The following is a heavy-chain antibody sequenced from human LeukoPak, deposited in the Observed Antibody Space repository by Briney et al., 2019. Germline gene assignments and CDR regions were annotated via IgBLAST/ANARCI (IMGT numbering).Heavy chain of an antibody. V-gene: IGHV3-48*04. CDR2: ISSSSSTI. J-gene: IGHJ4*02. Sequence: GGSLRLSCAASGFTFSSYSMNWVRQAPGKGLEWVSYISSSSSTIYYADSVKGRFTISRDNAKNSLYLQMNSLRAEDTAVYYCARDRGGAYSSSWYYFVYWGQGTLVTVSS. D-gene: IGHD6-13*01. CDR1: GFTFSSYS. CDR3: ARDRGGAYSSSWYYFVY.